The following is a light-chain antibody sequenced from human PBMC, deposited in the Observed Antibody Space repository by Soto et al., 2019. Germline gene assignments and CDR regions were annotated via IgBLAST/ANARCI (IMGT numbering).Light chain of an antibody. CDR2: EVS. CDR1: NSDVGGYNY. J-gene: IGLJ3*02. CDR3: SSYTTTSTLWV. V-gene: IGLV2-14*01. Sequence: QSALTQPASVSGSPGQSITISCTGTNSDVGGYNYVSWYQQHPGKAPKLMIFEVSNRPSGVSNRFSGSKSGNTASLTISGLHTEDEADYYCSSYTTTSTLWVFGGGTKVTVL.